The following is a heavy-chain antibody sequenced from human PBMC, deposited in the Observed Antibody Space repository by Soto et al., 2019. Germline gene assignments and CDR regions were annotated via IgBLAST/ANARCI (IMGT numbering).Heavy chain of an antibody. V-gene: IGHV3-30-3*01. CDR3: VLGGXVVVPAAIPGYYYGMDV. CDR2: ISYDGSNK. J-gene: IGHJ6*02. CDR1: GFTFSSYA. D-gene: IGHD2-2*02. Sequence: GGSLRLSCPASGFTFSSYAMHWVRQAPGKGLEWVAVISYDGSNKYYADSVKGRFTISRDNSKNTLYLQMSSLRSEDTAVYYCVLGGXVVVPAAIPGYYYGMDVWGQGTTVTVSS.